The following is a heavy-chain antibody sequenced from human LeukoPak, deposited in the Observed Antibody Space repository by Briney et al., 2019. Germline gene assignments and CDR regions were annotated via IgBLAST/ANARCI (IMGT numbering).Heavy chain of an antibody. D-gene: IGHD6-19*01. J-gene: IGHJ5*02. CDR2: ISPSGDIT. V-gene: IGHV3-23*01. CDR1: GFTFSKHG. CDR3: AKRGSGWYEGQFDP. Sequence: GGTLRLSCAASGFTFSKHGMNWVRQAPGKGLEWVSGISPSGDITYYADSVKGRFTISRDNSKNTLYLQMNSLRAEDTAVYYCAKRGSGWYEGQFDPWGQGTLVTVPS.